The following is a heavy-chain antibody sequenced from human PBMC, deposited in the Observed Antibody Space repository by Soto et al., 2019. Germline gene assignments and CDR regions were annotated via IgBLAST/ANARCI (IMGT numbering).Heavy chain of an antibody. CDR2: ISAYNGKR. V-gene: IGHV1-18*01. CDR3: ARGRIVASIHDAFEI. CDR1: GYPFTSYG. D-gene: IGHD5-12*01. J-gene: IGHJ3*02. Sequence: ASVKVSCKASGYPFTSYGSSWVRQAPGQGLEWVAWISAYNGKRDTAQKFQDRVTMTLDTSTDTAHMDLGDLTSADTAVYHCARGRIVASIHDAFEIWGQGTKVTVSS.